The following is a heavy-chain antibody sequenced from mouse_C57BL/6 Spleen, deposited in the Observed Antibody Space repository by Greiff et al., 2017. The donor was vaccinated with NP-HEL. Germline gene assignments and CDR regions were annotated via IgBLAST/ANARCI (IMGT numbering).Heavy chain of an antibody. V-gene: IGHV1-53*01. J-gene: IGHJ1*03. D-gene: IGHD2-2*01. CDR3: ARWLLGLRYFDV. CDR1: GYTFTSYW. CDR2: INPSNGGT. Sequence: QVQLQQPGTELVKPGASVKLSCKASGYTFTSYWMHWVKQRPGQGLEWIGNINPSNGGTNYNEKFKSKATLTVDKSSSTAYMQLSSLTSEDSAVDYCARWLLGLRYFDVWGTGATVTVSS.